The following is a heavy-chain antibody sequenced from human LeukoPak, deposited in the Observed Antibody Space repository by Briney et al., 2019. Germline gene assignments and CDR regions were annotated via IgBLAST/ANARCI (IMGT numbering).Heavy chain of an antibody. J-gene: IGHJ4*02. Sequence: GGSLRLSCAASGFTFSSYAMSWVRQAPGKGLEWVSAISGSGGRTYYADSVKGRFTISRDNSKNTLYLQMNSLRAEDTAVYYCAKVGYCSGGSCYYPPSDFDYWGQGTLVTVSS. CDR3: AKVGYCSGGSCYYPPSDFDY. CDR1: GFTFSSYA. D-gene: IGHD2-15*01. V-gene: IGHV3-23*01. CDR2: ISGSGGRT.